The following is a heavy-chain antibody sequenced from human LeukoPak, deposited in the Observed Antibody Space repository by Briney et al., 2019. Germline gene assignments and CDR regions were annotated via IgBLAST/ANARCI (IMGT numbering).Heavy chain of an antibody. D-gene: IGHD2-2*01. CDR3: ARASSEGLVPAATSFDC. J-gene: IGHJ4*02. Sequence: GGSLRLSRAASGFTFSSYWMHWVRQAPGKGLVWVSRINTDGSRTSYADPVKGRFTISRDNAKNTLFLQMNSLRAEDTAVYYCARASSEGLVPAATSFDCWGQGTLVTVSS. CDR1: GFTFSSYW. CDR2: INTDGSRT. V-gene: IGHV3-74*01.